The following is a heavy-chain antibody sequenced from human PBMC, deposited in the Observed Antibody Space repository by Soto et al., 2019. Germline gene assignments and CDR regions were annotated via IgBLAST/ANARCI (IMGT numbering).Heavy chain of an antibody. CDR1: GYTFTSYY. Sequence: GASVKVSCKASGYTFTSYYMHWVRQAPGQGLEWMGGIIPSGGTANYAQKFRGRVTMTADESTSTAYMELSSLRSEDTAVYYCARATRWFGELFLDYWGQGTLVTSPQ. D-gene: IGHD3-10*01. V-gene: IGHV1-69*13. CDR2: IIPSGGTA. CDR3: ARATRWFGELFLDY. J-gene: IGHJ4*02.